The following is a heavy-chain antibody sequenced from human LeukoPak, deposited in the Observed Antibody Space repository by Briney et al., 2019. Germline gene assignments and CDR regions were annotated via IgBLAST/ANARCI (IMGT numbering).Heavy chain of an antibody. D-gene: IGHD3-10*01. V-gene: IGHV3-53*01. CDR1: GFTVSSNS. CDR2: IYSGGST. CDR3: VRGEFDP. J-gene: IGHJ5*02. Sequence: PGGSLRLSCTVSGFTVSSNSMSWVRQAPGKGLEWVSFIYSGGSTQYSDSVKGRFTISRDNSKNTLYLQMNSLRAEDTAVYYCVRGEFDPWGQGTLVTVSS.